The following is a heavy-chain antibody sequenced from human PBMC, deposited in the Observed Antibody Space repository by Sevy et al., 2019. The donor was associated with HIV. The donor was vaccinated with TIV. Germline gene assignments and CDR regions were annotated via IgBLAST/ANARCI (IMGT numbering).Heavy chain of an antibody. Sequence: ASVKVSCKASGYTFTGYYMHWVRQAPGQGLEWMGWINPNSGGTNYALKFQGRVTMTRDTSISTAYMELSRLRSDDTAVYYCARDLDDILVVPAAMDYWGHGTLVTVSS. CDR1: GYTFTGYY. CDR3: ARDLDDILVVPAAMDY. D-gene: IGHD2-2*01. J-gene: IGHJ4*01. CDR2: INPNSGGT. V-gene: IGHV1-2*02.